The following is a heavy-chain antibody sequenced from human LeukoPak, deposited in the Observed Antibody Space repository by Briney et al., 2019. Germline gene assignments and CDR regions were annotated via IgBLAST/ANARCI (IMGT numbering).Heavy chain of an antibody. Sequence: GGSLRLSCAASGFTFSSYWMSWVRQAPGKGLEWVSSISSSSSYIYYAGSVKGRFTISRDNAKNSLYLQMNSLRAEDTAVYYCAREVQKEIIVANPLDYWGQGALVTVSS. CDR1: GFTFSSYW. CDR3: AREVQKEIIVANPLDY. V-gene: IGHV3-21*01. J-gene: IGHJ4*02. CDR2: ISSSSSYI. D-gene: IGHD3-22*01.